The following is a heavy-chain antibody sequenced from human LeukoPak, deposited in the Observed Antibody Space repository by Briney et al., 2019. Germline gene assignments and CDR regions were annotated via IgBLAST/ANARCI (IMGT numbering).Heavy chain of an antibody. CDR3: AKVQDLGGGYERGPLDY. CDR1: GFTVSSNY. Sequence: GGSLRLSCAASGFTVSSNYMSWVRQAPGKVLEWVSVIYSGGSTYYADSVKGRFTISRDNSKNTLYLQMNSLRAEDTAVYYCAKVQDLGGGYERGPLDYWGQGTLVTVSS. J-gene: IGHJ4*02. D-gene: IGHD5-12*01. V-gene: IGHV3-53*01. CDR2: IYSGGST.